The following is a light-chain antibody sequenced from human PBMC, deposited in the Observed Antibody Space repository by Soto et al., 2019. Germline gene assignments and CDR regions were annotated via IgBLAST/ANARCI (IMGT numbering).Light chain of an antibody. V-gene: IGKV1-39*01. J-gene: IGKJ2*01. CDR3: QQSYSTVPFT. CDR1: EHITTY. Sequence: DVQMTQSPSSLSASVGDTVTITCRTSEHITTYVNWYQLKRGEAPKLLIYAASSLQSGVPPRFSGAGSGTDVVLSISSAQPDDAATYFCQQSYSTVPFTFGQGTKLQI. CDR2: AAS.